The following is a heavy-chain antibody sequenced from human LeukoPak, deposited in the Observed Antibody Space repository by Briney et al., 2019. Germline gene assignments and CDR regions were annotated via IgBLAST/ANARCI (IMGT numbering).Heavy chain of an antibody. Sequence: SETLCLTSTVSGVSMSGDFWTSIREPPGKELKWSGDISYSGSPNYNASRKSRDTISLDMYKNQFSLRLTSVTAADTAVYYCARHADNSLYRSDYWGQGTLVPVSS. D-gene: IGHD3-16*02. CDR2: ISYSGSP. V-gene: IGHV4-59*08. J-gene: IGHJ4*02. CDR1: GVSMSGDF. CDR3: ARHADNSLYRSDY.